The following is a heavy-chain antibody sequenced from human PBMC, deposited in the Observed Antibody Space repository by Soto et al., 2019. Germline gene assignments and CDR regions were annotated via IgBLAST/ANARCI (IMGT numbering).Heavy chain of an antibody. J-gene: IGHJ6*03. CDR2: IYPGDSDT. D-gene: IGHD3-3*01. CDR3: ARHVGDFWGGTPDYMDV. V-gene: IGHV5-51*01. CDR1: GYSFTSYW. Sequence: GESLKISCKGSGYSFTSYWIGWVRQMPGKGLEWMGIIYPGDSDTRYSPSFQGQVTISADKSISTAYLQWSSLKASDTAMDYCARHVGDFWGGTPDYMDVWGKGTTVTVSS.